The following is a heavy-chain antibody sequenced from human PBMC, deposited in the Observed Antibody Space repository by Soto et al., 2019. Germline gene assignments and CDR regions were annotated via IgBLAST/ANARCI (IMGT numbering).Heavy chain of an antibody. V-gene: IGHV3-30*18. J-gene: IGHJ1*01. D-gene: IGHD2-15*01. CDR2: ISYDGSDK. Sequence: QVQLVESGGGVVQPGRSLRLSCAASGFTFSSYGMHWVRQAPGKGLEWVAVISYDGSDKYYADSVKGRFTISRDNSNNTLYLKMVSLRAEETAVYDCAKGVVVATTSFQHWGQGTLVTVSS. CDR3: AKGVVVATTSFQH. CDR1: GFTFSSYG.